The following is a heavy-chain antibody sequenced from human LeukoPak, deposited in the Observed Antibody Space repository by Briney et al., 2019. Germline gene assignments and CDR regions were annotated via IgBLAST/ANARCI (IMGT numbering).Heavy chain of an antibody. CDR1: GGSVSSGSYY. J-gene: IGHJ5*02. D-gene: IGHD3-10*01. CDR2: IYYSGST. V-gene: IGHV4-61*01. CDR3: ARGGWLDP. Sequence: NPSETLSLTCTVSGGSVSSGSYYWNWIRQPPGKGLEWIGYIYYSGSTNYNPSLKSRVTISVDTSKNQFSLKLSSVTAADTAVYYCARGGWLDPWGQGTLVTVSS.